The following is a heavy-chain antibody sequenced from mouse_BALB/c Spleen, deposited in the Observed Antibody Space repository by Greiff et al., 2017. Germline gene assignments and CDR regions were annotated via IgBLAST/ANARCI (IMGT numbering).Heavy chain of an antibody. CDR1: GFTFTDYY. Sequence: EVKLMESGGGLVQPGGSLRLSCATSGFTFTDYYMSWVRQPPGKALEWLGFIRNKANGYTTEYSASVKGRFTISRDNSQSILYLQMNTLRAEDSATYYCARDLAYYRYGYAMDYWGQGTSVTGSA. D-gene: IGHD2-14*01. V-gene: IGHV7-3*02. CDR3: ARDLAYYRYGYAMDY. CDR2: IRNKANGYTT. J-gene: IGHJ4*01.